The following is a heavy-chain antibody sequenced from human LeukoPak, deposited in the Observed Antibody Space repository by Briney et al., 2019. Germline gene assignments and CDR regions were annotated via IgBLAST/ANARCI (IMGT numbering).Heavy chain of an antibody. CDR1: GFTFSSHA. CDR3: AKDNTQGGNSDERATYGLDV. V-gene: IGHV3-23*01. D-gene: IGHD4-23*01. CDR2: VSWSGGTT. Sequence: PGGSLRLSCAASGFTFSSHAMSWVRQAPGKGPEWVSAVSWSGGTTWYAVSVRGRFTISRDNSRNTLSLQMNSLRAEDTAVYYCAKDNTQGGNSDERATYGLDVWGQGTTVTVSS. J-gene: IGHJ6*02.